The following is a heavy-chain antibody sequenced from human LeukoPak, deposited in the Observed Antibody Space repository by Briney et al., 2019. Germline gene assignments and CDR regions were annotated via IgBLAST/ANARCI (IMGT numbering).Heavy chain of an antibody. CDR2: ISASGGST. J-gene: IGHJ3*02. Sequence: GGSLRLSCAASGFTFSTYAMNWVRQAPGKGLEWVSGISASGGSTYYADSVKGRFTISRDNSKNTLYLQVNSLRAEDTAMYYCARNILFAFDIWGQGTMVTVSS. V-gene: IGHV3-23*01. CDR1: GFTFSTYA. CDR3: ARNILFAFDI. D-gene: IGHD2/OR15-2a*01.